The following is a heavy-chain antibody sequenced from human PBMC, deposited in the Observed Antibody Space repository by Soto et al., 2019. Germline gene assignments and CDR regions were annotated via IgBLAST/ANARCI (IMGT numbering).Heavy chain of an antibody. J-gene: IGHJ2*01. Sequence: QVQLQESGPGLVKPSETLSLTCTVSGGSISSYYWSWIRQPPGKGLEWIGYIYYSGSTNYNPSLKSRVPISVDTSKNQFSLKLSSVTAADTAVYYCARARSSIDWYFDLWGRGTLVTVSS. V-gene: IGHV4-59*01. CDR2: IYYSGST. CDR1: GGSISSYY. CDR3: ARARSSIDWYFDL.